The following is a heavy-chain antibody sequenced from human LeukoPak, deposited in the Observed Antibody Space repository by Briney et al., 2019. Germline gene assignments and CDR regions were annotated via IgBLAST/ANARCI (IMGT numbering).Heavy chain of an antibody. Sequence: GGSQRLSCAASGFTFRSYAMHWVRQAPGKGLEWVAVISSDGSNKYYADSVKGRFTISRDNTKNTLYLQMNSLRPEDTAVYYCARGLAYYYDSSAYFLDYWGQGTLVTVSS. V-gene: IGHV3-30*04. D-gene: IGHD3-22*01. J-gene: IGHJ4*02. CDR1: GFTFRSYA. CDR3: ARGLAYYYDSSAYFLDY. CDR2: ISSDGSNK.